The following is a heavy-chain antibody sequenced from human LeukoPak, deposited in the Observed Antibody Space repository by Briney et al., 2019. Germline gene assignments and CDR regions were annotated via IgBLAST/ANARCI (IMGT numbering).Heavy chain of an antibody. CDR2: ISSSGSTI. J-gene: IGHJ4*02. Sequence: GGSLRLSCAASGFTFSSYEMNWVRQAPGKGLEWVSYISSSGSTIYYADSVKGRFTISRDNAKNSLYLQMNSLRAEDTAVYYCARDGRSSGWYGGFDYWGQGTLVTVSS. CDR1: GFTFSSYE. D-gene: IGHD6-19*01. V-gene: IGHV3-48*03. CDR3: ARDGRSSGWYGGFDY.